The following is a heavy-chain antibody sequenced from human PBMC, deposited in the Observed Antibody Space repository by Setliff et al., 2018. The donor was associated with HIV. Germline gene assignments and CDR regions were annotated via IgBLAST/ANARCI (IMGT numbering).Heavy chain of an antibody. CDR2: FDSSGST. Sequence: PSETLSLTCTVSGGSISSNIYWGWVRQSPKEGLEWIGSFDSSGSTYNPSLEGRITMSVDRSKNQFSLRLTSVTAADTAMYYCARVSRLHPFDPWGQGTLVTVSS. J-gene: IGHJ5*02. CDR1: GGSISSNIY. V-gene: IGHV4-39*07. D-gene: IGHD2-15*01. CDR3: ARVSRLHPFDP.